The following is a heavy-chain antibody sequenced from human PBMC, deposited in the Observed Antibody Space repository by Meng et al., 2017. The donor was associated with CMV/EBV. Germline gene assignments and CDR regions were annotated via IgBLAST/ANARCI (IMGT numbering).Heavy chain of an antibody. J-gene: IGHJ2*01. V-gene: IGHV3-23*01. Sequence: CTASGYTFTNYNLNWVRQTPGKELEWVSRIIPNGGVTDYADSVKGRFTISSDSSKNTVYLQMNSLRVEDTAIYFCAKDFSGWGSFDLWGRGTLVTVSS. D-gene: IGHD2-21*01. CDR2: IIPNGGVT. CDR1: GYTFTNYN. CDR3: AKDFSGWGSFDL.